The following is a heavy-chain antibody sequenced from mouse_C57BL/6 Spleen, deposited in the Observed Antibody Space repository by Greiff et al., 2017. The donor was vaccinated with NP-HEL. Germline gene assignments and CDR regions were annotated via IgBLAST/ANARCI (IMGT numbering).Heavy chain of an antibody. D-gene: IGHD2-4*01. CDR3: ARDPLYYDYDADWYFDV. CDR1: GFTFSDYY. Sequence: DVKLVESEGGLVQPGSSMKLSCTASGFTFSDYYMAWVRQVPEKGLEWVANINYDGSSTYYLDSLTSRFIISRDNAKNMLYLQMSSLKSEDTATYYCARDPLYYDYDADWYFDVWGTGTTVTVSS. J-gene: IGHJ1*03. CDR2: INYDGSST. V-gene: IGHV5-16*01.